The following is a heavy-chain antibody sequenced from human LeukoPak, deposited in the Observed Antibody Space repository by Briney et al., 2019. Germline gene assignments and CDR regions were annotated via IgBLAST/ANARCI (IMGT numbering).Heavy chain of an antibody. CDR1: GGSISSGGYY. J-gene: IGHJ4*02. CDR2: IYHSGST. Sequence: PSETLSLTCTVSGGSISSGGYYWSWIRQPPGKGLEWIGYIYHSGSTYYNPSLKSRVTISVDRSKNQFSLKPSSVTAADTAVYYCARGDYDFWSGYSYWGQGTLVTVSS. V-gene: IGHV4-30-2*01. D-gene: IGHD3-3*01. CDR3: ARGDYDFWSGYSY.